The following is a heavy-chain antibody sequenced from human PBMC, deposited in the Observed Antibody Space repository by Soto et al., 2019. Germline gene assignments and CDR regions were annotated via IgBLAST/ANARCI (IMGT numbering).Heavy chain of an antibody. V-gene: IGHV4-39*01. J-gene: IGHJ6*03. CDR1: GGSISSSSYY. CDR3: AQLVSPYYYYYYMDV. CDR2: IYYSGST. D-gene: IGHD6-13*01. Sequence: RASETLSLTCTVSGGSISSSSYYWGWIRQPPGKGLEWIGSIYYSGSTYYNPSLKSRVTISVDTSKNQFSLKLSSVTAADTAVYYCAQLVSPYYYYYYMDVWGKGTTVTVSS.